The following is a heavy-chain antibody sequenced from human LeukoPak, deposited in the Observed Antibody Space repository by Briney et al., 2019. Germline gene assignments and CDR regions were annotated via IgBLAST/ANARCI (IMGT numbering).Heavy chain of an antibody. Sequence: SETLSLTCAVYGGSFSGYYWSWIRQPPGKGLEWIGEINHSGSTNYNPSLKSRVTISVDTSKNQFSLKLSSVTAADTAVYNCARHHDYVWGSYRYLPWFDPWGQGTLVTVSS. CDR3: ARHHDYVWGSYRYLPWFDP. D-gene: IGHD3-16*02. J-gene: IGHJ5*02. CDR2: INHSGST. CDR1: GGSFSGYY. V-gene: IGHV4-34*01.